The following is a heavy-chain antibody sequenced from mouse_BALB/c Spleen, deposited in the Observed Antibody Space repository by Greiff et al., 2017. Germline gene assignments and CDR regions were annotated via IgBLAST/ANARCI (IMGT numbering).Heavy chain of an antibody. D-gene: IGHD2-2*01. CDR2: IDPANGNT. Sequence: VQLQQSGAELVKPGASVKLSCTASGFNIKDTYMHWVKQRPEQGLEWIGRIDPANGNTKYDTKFQGKATITADTSSNTAYLQLSSLTSEDTAVYYCAPYYGYDGAWFAYWGQGTLVTVSA. J-gene: IGHJ3*01. V-gene: IGHV14-3*02. CDR1: GFNIKDTY. CDR3: APYYGYDGAWFAY.